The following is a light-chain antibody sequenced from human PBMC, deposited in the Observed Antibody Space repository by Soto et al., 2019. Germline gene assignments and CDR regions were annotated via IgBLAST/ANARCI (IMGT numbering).Light chain of an antibody. CDR2: DVS. CDR3: SSYTSSSTRHVV. CDR1: SSDVGGYNY. Sequence: QSALTQPASVSGSPGQSITLSCTGTSSDVGGYNYVSWYQQHPGKAPKHMIYDVSNRPAGVSNRFSGSKSGNTASLTISGLQAEDEADYYCSSYTSSSTRHVVFGGGTKLTVL. J-gene: IGLJ2*01. V-gene: IGLV2-14*01.